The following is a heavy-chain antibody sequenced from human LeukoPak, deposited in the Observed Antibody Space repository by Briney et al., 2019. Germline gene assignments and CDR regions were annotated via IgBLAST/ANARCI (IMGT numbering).Heavy chain of an antibody. D-gene: IGHD3-3*01. V-gene: IGHV3-48*04. CDR3: ARSDFWSSYRLDY. CDR2: ISSSSSTI. CDR1: GFTFSSYS. J-gene: IGHJ4*02. Sequence: GGSLRLSCAASGFTFSSYSMNWVRQAPGKGLEWVSYISSSSSTIYYADSVKGRFTISRDNAKNSLYLQMNSLRAEDTAVYYCARSDFWSSYRLDYWGQGTLVTVSS.